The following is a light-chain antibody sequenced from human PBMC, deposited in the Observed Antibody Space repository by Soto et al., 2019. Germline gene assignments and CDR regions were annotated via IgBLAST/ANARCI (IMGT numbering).Light chain of an antibody. J-gene: IGKJ1*01. CDR1: QNINKW. V-gene: IGKV1-39*01. Sequence: DIQMTQSPSTLSAFVGDRVTITCRASQNINKWLAWYHQKPGKAPXLXXXXASSLQSGVPSRFSGSGSGTDFTLTISSLQPEDFATYYCQQSYSTSWTFGQGTKVDIK. CDR2: XAS. CDR3: QQSYSTSWT.